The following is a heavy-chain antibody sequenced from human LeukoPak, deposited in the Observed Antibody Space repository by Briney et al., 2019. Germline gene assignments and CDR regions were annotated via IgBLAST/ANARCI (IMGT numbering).Heavy chain of an antibody. CDR1: GYTFTSYG. CDR3: AREVTGGYYYYYMDV. V-gene: IGHV1-18*01. J-gene: IGHJ6*03. CDR2: IGAYNGNT. D-gene: IGHD2-21*02. Sequence: GASVKVSCKASGYTFTSYGISWVRQAPGQGLEWMGWIGAYNGNTNYAQKLQGRVTMTTDTSTSTAYMELSSLRSEDTAVYYCAREVTGGYYYYYMDVWGKGTTVTVSS.